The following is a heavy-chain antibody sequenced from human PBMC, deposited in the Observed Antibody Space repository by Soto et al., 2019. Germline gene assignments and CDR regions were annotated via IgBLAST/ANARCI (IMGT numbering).Heavy chain of an antibody. CDR1: GGSISSSSYY. V-gene: IGHV4-39*01. CDR3: ARLVGVGATTLFDY. Sequence: KPSETLSLTCTVSGGSISSSSYYWGWIRQPPGKGLEWIGSIYYSGSTYYNPSLKSRVTISVDTSKNQFSLKLSSVTAADTAVYYCARLVGVGATTLFDYWGQGTLVTVSS. D-gene: IGHD1-26*01. J-gene: IGHJ4*02. CDR2: IYYSGST.